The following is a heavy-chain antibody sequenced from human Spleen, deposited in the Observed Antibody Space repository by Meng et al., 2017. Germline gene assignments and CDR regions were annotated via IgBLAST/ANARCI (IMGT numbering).Heavy chain of an antibody. CDR1: EFTFSSYL. CDR2: VKSDGSST. Sequence: GESLKISCAVSEFTFSSYLMHWVRQAPGKGLVWISRVKSDGSSTPYADSVKGRLNISRDNAKNTPSLQLNSLRAEDTAVLFCAREWGVGFYSPGGTRGYIRFNYWGQGNLVTVSS. D-gene: IGHD5-12*01. J-gene: IGHJ4*02. V-gene: IGHV3-74*01. CDR3: AREWGVGFYSPGGTRGYIRFNY.